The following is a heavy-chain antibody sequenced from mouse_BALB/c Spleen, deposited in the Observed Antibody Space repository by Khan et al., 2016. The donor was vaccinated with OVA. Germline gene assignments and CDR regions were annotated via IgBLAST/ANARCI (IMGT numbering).Heavy chain of an antibody. CDR1: GYTFSNYW. Sequence: QVQLKQSGAELAKPGASVKMSCKASGYTFSNYWIHWVKQRPGQGLEWIGYINPSSGHTYYNQTFNDKATLTTDKLSTPAYLQLSSLTSEGSAVYYCARDRNDYWGTGTTLTVSS. J-gene: IGHJ2*01. V-gene: IGHV1-7*01. CDR3: ARDRNDY. CDR2: INPSSGHT.